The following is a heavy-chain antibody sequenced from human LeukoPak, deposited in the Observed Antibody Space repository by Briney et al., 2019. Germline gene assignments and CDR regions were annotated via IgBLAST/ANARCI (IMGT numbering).Heavy chain of an antibody. Sequence: SETLSLTCTVSGGSISSYYWSWIRQPPGKGLEWIGYIYYSGSTNYNPSLKSRVTISVDTSKNQFSLKLSSVTAADTAVYYCARGGAASGCLDYWGQGTLVTVSS. CDR2: IYYSGST. V-gene: IGHV4-59*01. J-gene: IGHJ4*02. CDR1: GGSISSYY. CDR3: ARGGAASGCLDY. D-gene: IGHD6-19*01.